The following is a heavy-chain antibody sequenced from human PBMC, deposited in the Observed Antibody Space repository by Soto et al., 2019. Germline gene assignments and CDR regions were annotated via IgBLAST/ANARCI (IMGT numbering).Heavy chain of an antibody. Sequence: EVQLLESGGKLVQPGGSLTFSCAASGFTFSPYAMAWVRQAPGQGLEWVSGVSASGLNTDYADPVKGRFYITRDNSKNTVSLHMTSLRAEDTSLYYCAKYRPPSTSRYFFDYWGQGTPVTVSS. CDR2: VSASGLNT. V-gene: IGHV3-23*01. D-gene: IGHD2-2*01. J-gene: IGHJ4*02. CDR1: GFTFSPYA. CDR3: AKYRPPSTSRYFFDY.